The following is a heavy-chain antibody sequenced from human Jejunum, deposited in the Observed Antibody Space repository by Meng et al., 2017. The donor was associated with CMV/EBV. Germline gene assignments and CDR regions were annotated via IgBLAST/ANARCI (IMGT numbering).Heavy chain of an antibody. J-gene: IGHJ4*02. Sequence: TVSGGSINNYYWGWNRQPPGKGLEWIGHSYYSGTTNYNPSLKSRVTISLDTSETQFSLSLSSVTAADTAVYYCATSSGWTYYFDNWGRGTLVTVSS. D-gene: IGHD6-19*01. CDR2: SYYSGTT. V-gene: IGHV4-59*01. CDR3: ATSSGWTYYFDN. CDR1: GGSINNYY.